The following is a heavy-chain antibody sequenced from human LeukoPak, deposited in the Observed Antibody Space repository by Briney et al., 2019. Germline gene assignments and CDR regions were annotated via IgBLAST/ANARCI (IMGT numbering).Heavy chain of an antibody. CDR2: IYYSGST. CDR3: ARQSRRYDSSGYSQGEH. J-gene: IGHJ1*01. D-gene: IGHD3-22*01. Sequence: PSETLSLTCTVSGGSISSSSYYWGWIRQPPGKGLEWIGSIYYSGSTYYNPSLKSRVTISVDTSKNQFSLKLSSVTAADTAVFYCARQSRRYDSSGYSQGEHWGQGTLVTVSS. CDR1: GGSISSSSYY. V-gene: IGHV4-39*01.